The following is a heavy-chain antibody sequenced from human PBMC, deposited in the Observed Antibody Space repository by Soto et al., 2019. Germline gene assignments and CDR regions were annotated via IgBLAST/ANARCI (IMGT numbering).Heavy chain of an antibody. J-gene: IGHJ4*02. D-gene: IGHD1-26*01. V-gene: IGHV4-30-4*01. CDR1: GGSISSGDYY. Sequence: PSETLSLTCTVSGGSISSGDYYWSWIRQPPGKGLEWIGYIYYSGSTYYNPSLKSRVTISVDTSKNQFSLKLSSVTAADTAVYYCARASWSPEYYFDYWGQGTLVTVSS. CDR3: ARASWSPEYYFDY. CDR2: IYYSGST.